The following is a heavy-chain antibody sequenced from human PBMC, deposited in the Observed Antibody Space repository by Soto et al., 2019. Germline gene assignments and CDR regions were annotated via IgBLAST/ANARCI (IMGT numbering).Heavy chain of an antibody. CDR2: ISAYNGNT. CDR3: ARDRWAVRYSGYDGDFSFDY. D-gene: IGHD5-12*01. CDR1: GYTFTSYG. V-gene: IGHV1-18*01. Sequence: ASVKVSCKASGYTFTSYGISWVRQAPGQGLEWMGWISAYNGNTNYAQKLQGRVTMTTDTSTSTAYMELRSLRSDDTAVYYCARDRWAVRYSGYDGDFSFDYWGQGTLVTVSS. J-gene: IGHJ4*02.